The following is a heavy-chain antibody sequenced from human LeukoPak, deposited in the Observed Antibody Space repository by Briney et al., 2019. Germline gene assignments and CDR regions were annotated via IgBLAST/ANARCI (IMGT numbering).Heavy chain of an antibody. CDR3: AKKVGGIYAFDI. CDR1: GFTFSSYA. Sequence: PGGSLRLSCAASGFTFSSYAMNWVRQAPGKGLEWVSSIGGTGGSTYYADSVKGRFTISRDNSKNTLYLQMNSLRAEDTAVYYCAKKVGGIYAFDIWGQGTMVTASS. D-gene: IGHD1-26*01. CDR2: IGGTGGST. V-gene: IGHV3-23*01. J-gene: IGHJ3*02.